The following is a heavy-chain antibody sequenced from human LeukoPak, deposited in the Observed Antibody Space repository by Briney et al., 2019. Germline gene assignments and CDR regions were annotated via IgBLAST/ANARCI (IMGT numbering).Heavy chain of an antibody. Sequence: GALRLSCAASGFTVSSYGMHWVRQAPGKGLEGVAVISYDGSNKYYADSVKGRFTISRDNSKNTLYLQMNSLRAEDTAVYYCAKDHPMYYFDYWGQGTLVTVSS. CDR1: GFTVSSYG. CDR3: AKDHPMYYFDY. CDR2: ISYDGSNK. J-gene: IGHJ4*02. V-gene: IGHV3-30*18.